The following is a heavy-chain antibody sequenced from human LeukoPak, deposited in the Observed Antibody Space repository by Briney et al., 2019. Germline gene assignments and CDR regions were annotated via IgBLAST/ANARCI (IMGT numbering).Heavy chain of an antibody. J-gene: IGHJ5*02. CDR3: AKDPEGPIVVVPAAINWFDP. Sequence: PGGSLRLSCAASGFTVSSNYMSWVRQAPGKGLEWVSAISGSGGSTYYADSVKGRFTISRDDSKNTLYLQMNSLRAEDTAVYYCAKDPEGPIVVVPAAINWFDPWGQGTLVTVSS. D-gene: IGHD2-2*01. CDR2: ISGSGGST. V-gene: IGHV3-23*01. CDR1: GFTVSSNY.